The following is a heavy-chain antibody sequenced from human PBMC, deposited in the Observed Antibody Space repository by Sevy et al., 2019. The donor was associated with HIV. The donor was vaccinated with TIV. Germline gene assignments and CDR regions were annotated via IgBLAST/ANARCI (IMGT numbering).Heavy chain of an antibody. CDR3: ARGPSYYYDSSGYYRKYFDY. D-gene: IGHD3-22*01. J-gene: IGHJ4*02. CDR2: ISSSSSYI. Sequence: GGSLRLSCAASGFTFSSYSMNWVRQAPGKGLEWVSSISSSSSYIYYADSVKGRFTISRDNAKNSLYLQMNSLRAEDTAVYYCARGPSYYYDSSGYYRKYFDYRGQGTLVTVSS. V-gene: IGHV3-21*01. CDR1: GFTFSSYS.